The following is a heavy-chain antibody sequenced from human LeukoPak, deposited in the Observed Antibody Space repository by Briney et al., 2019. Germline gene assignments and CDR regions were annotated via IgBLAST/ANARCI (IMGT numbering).Heavy chain of an antibody. Sequence: PGGSLRLSCAASGFTFSSYSMNWVRQAPGKGLEWVSSISSSSSYIYYADSVKGRFTISRDNAKNSLYLQMNSLRDEDTAVYYCARDPDIVVVPAANDYWGQGTLVTVSS. CDR2: ISSSSSYI. CDR1: GFTFSSYS. V-gene: IGHV3-21*01. CDR3: ARDPDIVVVPAANDY. D-gene: IGHD2-2*01. J-gene: IGHJ4*02.